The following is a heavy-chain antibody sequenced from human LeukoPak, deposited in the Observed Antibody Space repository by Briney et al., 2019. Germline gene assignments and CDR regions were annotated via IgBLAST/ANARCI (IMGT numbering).Heavy chain of an antibody. D-gene: IGHD2-2*01. CDR3: AKDGSDCSSTSCYWLGDFDY. CDR1: GVTFSSYC. CDR2: ISYDGSNK. V-gene: IGHV3-30*18. Sequence: AGSLRLSCAASGVTFSSYCMRWVRQAPGKGLEWVAVISYDGSNKYYTDSVKGRFTISRDNSKNTLYLQMNSLRAEDTAVYYCAKDGSDCSSTSCYWLGDFDYWGQGTLVTVSS. J-gene: IGHJ4*02.